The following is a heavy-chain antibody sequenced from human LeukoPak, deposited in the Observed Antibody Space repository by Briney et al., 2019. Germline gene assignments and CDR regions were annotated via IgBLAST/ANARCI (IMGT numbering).Heavy chain of an antibody. CDR1: GYTFTSYD. J-gene: IGHJ4*02. D-gene: IGHD3-10*01. CDR3: ARDGYGSGTYLFDY. Sequence: ASVKVSCKASGYTFTSYDINWVRQATGQGLEWMGWMNPNSGNTGYAQKFQGRVTMTRNTSISTAYMELSSLRSEDTAVYYCARDGYGSGTYLFDYWGQGTLVTVSS. V-gene: IGHV1-8*01. CDR2: MNPNSGNT.